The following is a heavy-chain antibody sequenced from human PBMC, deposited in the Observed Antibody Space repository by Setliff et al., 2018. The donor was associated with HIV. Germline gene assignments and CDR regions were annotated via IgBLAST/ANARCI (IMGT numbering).Heavy chain of an antibody. J-gene: IGHJ4*02. D-gene: IGHD3-10*01. CDR2: IYTSGST. Sequence: SETLSLTCTVSGGSISSGSYYWSWIRQPAGKGLEWIGYIYTSGSTNYNPSLKSRVTISVDTSKNQFSLKLSSVTAADTAVYYCARGSFIGDYYYFDYWGQGTLVTVSS. CDR3: ARGSFIGDYYYFDY. CDR1: GGSISSGSYY. V-gene: IGHV4-61*09.